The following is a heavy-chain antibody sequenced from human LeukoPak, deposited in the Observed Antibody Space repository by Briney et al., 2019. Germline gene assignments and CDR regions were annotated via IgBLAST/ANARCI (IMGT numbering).Heavy chain of an antibody. D-gene: IGHD4-17*01. Sequence: GGSLRLSCAASGFTFSNAWMSWVRQAPGKGLEWVGRVKSKTDGGTTDYAAPVKGRFTISRDDSKNTLYLQMNSLKTEDTAMYYCTTDGTTVWGFDYWGQGTLVTVSS. J-gene: IGHJ4*02. CDR2: VKSKTDGGTT. CDR3: TTDGTTVWGFDY. CDR1: GFTFSNAW. V-gene: IGHV3-15*01.